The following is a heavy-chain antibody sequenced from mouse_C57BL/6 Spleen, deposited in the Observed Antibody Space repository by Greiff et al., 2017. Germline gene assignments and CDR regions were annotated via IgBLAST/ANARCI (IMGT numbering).Heavy chain of an antibody. J-gene: IGHJ1*03. CDR3: TRDPYYGSRRDWYFDV. CDR1: GFTFSSYA. Sequence: EVMLVESGEGLVKPGGSLKLSCAASGFTFSSYAMSWVRQTPEKRLEWVAYISSGGDYIYYADTVKGRFTISRDNARNTLYLQMSSLKSEDTAMYYCTRDPYYGSRRDWYFDVWGTGTTVTVSS. CDR2: ISSGGDYI. V-gene: IGHV5-9-1*02. D-gene: IGHD1-1*01.